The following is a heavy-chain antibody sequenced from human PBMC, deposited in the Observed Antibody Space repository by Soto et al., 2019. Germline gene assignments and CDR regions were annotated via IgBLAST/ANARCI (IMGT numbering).Heavy chain of an antibody. Sequence: TSETLSLTCSVSGGSINYNSYYWSWIRQPPGKELEWIGNIYYRGTTNYNPSLQGRVTMSIDTSKNQFSLMLTSVTAADTAVYYCTRVATAVPSWGRGVLVTVSS. V-gene: IGHV4-61*05. J-gene: IGHJ5*02. CDR1: GGSINYNSYY. CDR3: TRVATAVPS. D-gene: IGHD5-18*01. CDR2: IYYRGTT.